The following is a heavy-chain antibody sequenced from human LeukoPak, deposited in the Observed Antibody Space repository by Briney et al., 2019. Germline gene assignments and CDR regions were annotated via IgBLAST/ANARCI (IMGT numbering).Heavy chain of an antibody. Sequence: SETLSLTCTVSGGSISRYYWSWIRQRAGKGLEWIGRIYTSGSTNYNPSLKSRVTISVDTSKNQFSLKLSSVTAADTAVYYCARRKPAAGKGYAFDIWGQGTMVTVSS. CDR3: ARRKPAAGKGYAFDI. CDR1: GGSISRYY. D-gene: IGHD6-13*01. J-gene: IGHJ3*02. V-gene: IGHV4-4*07. CDR2: IYTSGST.